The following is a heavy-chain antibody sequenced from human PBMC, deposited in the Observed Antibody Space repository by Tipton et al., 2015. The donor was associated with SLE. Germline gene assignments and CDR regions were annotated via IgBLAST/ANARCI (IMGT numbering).Heavy chain of an antibody. D-gene: IGHD6-13*01. CDR1: GGSISSSSYY. Sequence: TLSLTCTVSGGSISSSSYYWGWIRQPPGKGLEWIGSIYYSGSTYYNPPLKSRVTISVDTSKNQFSLKLSSVTAADTAVYYCARVGDEAAAALGYWGQGTLVTVSS. CDR3: ARVGDEAAAALGY. V-gene: IGHV4-39*07. CDR2: IYYSGST. J-gene: IGHJ4*02.